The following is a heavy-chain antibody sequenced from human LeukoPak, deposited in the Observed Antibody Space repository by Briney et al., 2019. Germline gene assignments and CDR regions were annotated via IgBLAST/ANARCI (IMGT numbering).Heavy chain of an antibody. D-gene: IGHD2-15*01. J-gene: IGHJ4*02. Sequence: PSETLSLTCTVSGYSISSGYYWGWIRQPPGKGLEWIGSIYHSGSTYYNPSLKSRVTMSVDTSKNQFSLKLSSVTAADTAVYYCARAADTDNFDYWGQGTLVTVSS. CDR1: GYSISSGYY. CDR3: ARAADTDNFDY. V-gene: IGHV4-38-2*02. CDR2: IYHSGST.